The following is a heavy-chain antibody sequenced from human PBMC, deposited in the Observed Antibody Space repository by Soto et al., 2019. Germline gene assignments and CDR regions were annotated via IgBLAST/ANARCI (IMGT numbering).Heavy chain of an antibody. Sequence: ESGGGLVQPGGSLRLSCAASGFTFSTYSMNWVRQAPGKGLEWISYITTSSSTIYYADSVKGRFTISRDNAKNSLYLQMNSLRVEDTAAYYCARRAVWGQGTTVTVS. J-gene: IGHJ6*02. CDR2: ITTSSSTI. CDR1: GFTFSTYS. V-gene: IGHV3-48*01. CDR3: ARRAV.